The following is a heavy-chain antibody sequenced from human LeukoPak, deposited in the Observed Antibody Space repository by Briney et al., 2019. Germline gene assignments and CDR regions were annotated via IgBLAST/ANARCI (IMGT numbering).Heavy chain of an antibody. CDR1: GFTFSSYW. CDR3: ARSSPGIAVAGSGY. V-gene: IGHV3-74*01. D-gene: IGHD6-19*01. Sequence: GGSLRLSCAASGFTFSSYWMHWVRQAPGKGLVWVSRINSDGSSTTYADSVKGRFTISRDNAKNTLYLQMNSLRAEDTAVYYCARSSPGIAVAGSGYWGQGTLVTVSS. J-gene: IGHJ4*02. CDR2: INSDGSST.